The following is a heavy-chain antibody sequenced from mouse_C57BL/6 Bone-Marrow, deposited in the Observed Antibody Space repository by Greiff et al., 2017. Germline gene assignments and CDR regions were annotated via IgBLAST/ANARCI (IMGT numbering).Heavy chain of an antibody. Sequence: QVQLQQPGAELVKPGASVKLSCKASGYTFTSYWMQWVKQRPGQGLEWIGEIDPSDSSTNYNQKFKGKATLTVDTSSSTAYMQLSSLTSEDSAVYYCVGPAYYSNPFAYWGQGTLVTVSA. CDR1: GYTFTSYW. V-gene: IGHV1-50*01. CDR2: IDPSDSST. J-gene: IGHJ3*01. CDR3: VGPAYYSNPFAY. D-gene: IGHD2-5*01.